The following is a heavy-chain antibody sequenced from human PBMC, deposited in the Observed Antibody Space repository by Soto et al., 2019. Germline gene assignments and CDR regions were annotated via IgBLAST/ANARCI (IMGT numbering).Heavy chain of an antibody. J-gene: IGHJ4*02. Sequence: PGGSLRLSCAASGFTFSSYAMSWVRQAPGKGLEWVSGISGSGLSINYADSVKGRFTISRDNSKNTLYLQMNSLRAEDTAVYYCAKMTTRRFDYWGQGTLVTVSS. V-gene: IGHV3-23*01. CDR2: ISGSGLSI. CDR3: AKMTTRRFDY. D-gene: IGHD4-17*01. CDR1: GFTFSSYA.